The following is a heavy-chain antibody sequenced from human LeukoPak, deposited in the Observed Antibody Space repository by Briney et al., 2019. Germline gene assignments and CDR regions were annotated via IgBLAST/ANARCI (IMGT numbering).Heavy chain of an antibody. CDR2: IKSKTDGGTT. Sequence: GGSLRLSCAVSGFTFTNYWMSWVRQAPGKGLEWVGRIKSKTDGGTTDYAAPVKGRFTISRDDSKNTLYPQMNSLKTEDTAVYYCTTGDILTGYYTFDYWGQGTLVTVSS. D-gene: IGHD3-9*01. V-gene: IGHV3-15*01. CDR3: TTGDILTGYYTFDY. CDR1: GFTFTNYW. J-gene: IGHJ4*02.